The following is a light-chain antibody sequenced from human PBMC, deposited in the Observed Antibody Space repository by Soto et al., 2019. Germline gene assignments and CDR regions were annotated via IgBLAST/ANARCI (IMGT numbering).Light chain of an antibody. CDR1: SSDVGRYNL. Sequence: QSVLTQPASVSGSPGQSITISCTGTSSDVGRYNLVSWYQQHPGKAPKLMIYEGTKRPSGVSNRFSGSKSGNTASLTISGLQADDEADYYCCSYAGSTTFYVFGAGTKLTVL. V-gene: IGLV2-23*01. CDR2: EGT. CDR3: CSYAGSTTFYV. J-gene: IGLJ1*01.